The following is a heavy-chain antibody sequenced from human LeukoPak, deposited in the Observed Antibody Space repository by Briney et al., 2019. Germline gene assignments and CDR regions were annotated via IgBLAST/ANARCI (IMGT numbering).Heavy chain of an antibody. J-gene: IGHJ4*02. CDR3: AGGWEPDPFDY. V-gene: IGHV3-33*08. CDR1: GFTFSSYA. D-gene: IGHD1-26*01. CDR2: IWYDGSNK. Sequence: GGSLRLSCAASGFTFSSYAMHWVRQAPGKGLEWVAVIWYDGSNKYYADSVKGRFTISRDNSKNTLYLQMNSLRAEDTAVYYCAGGWEPDPFDYWGQGTLVTVSS.